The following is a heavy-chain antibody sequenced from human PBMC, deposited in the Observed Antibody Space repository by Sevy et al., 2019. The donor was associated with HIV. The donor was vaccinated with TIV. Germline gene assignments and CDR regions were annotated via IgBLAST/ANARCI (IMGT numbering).Heavy chain of an antibody. CDR1: GFTFSSYA. CDR3: AKDRRYGDIGLFDY. V-gene: IGHV3-23*01. CDR2: ISGSGDTT. Sequence: GGSLRLSCVVSGFTFSSYALSWVRQAPGKGLEWVSVISGSGDTTYYADSVKGRSTISRVTSKNTVYLQINSLRAEDTAVYYCAKDRRYGDIGLFDYWGQGTLVTVSS. D-gene: IGHD4-17*01. J-gene: IGHJ4*02.